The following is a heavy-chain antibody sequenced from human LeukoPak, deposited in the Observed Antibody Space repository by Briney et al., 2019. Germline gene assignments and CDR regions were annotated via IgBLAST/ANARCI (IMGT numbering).Heavy chain of an antibody. V-gene: IGHV3-74*01. J-gene: IGHJ4*02. CDR2: ISPTGSTT. CDR1: GFTFSSNY. D-gene: IGHD6-6*01. Sequence: PGGSLRLSCEASGFTFSSNYMSWVRQAPGKGLVWVSRISPTGSTTSYADSVKGRFTVSRDNAKNTLYLQVNNLRAEDTAVYYCARGPNSNWSGLDFWGQGTLLTVSS. CDR3: ARGPNSNWSGLDF.